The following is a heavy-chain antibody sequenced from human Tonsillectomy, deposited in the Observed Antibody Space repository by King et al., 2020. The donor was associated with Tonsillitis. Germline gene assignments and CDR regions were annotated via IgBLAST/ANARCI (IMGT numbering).Heavy chain of an antibody. CDR3: IRGGAGFLYS. Sequence: QLVQSGGDLVQPGGSLRLSCAASGFTFSDFWMHWVRQAPGKGLVRVSRISRDGSIPDYGDSVKGRFTLSRDNAKSTLSLQMNSLRVEDTAVYYCIRGGAGFLYSWGQGTMVIVSS. V-gene: IGHV3-74*02. D-gene: IGHD2-21*01. CDR1: GFTFSDFW. CDR2: ISRDGSIP. J-gene: IGHJ3*01.